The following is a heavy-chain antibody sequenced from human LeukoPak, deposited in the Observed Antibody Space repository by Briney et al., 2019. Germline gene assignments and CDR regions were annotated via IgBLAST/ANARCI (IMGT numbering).Heavy chain of an antibody. CDR2: IYTSGST. V-gene: IGHV4-4*07. Sequence: SETLSLTCTVSGGSISSYYWSWIRQPAGKGLEWIGRIYTSGSTNYNPSLKSRVTMSVDTSKNQFSLRLTTVTAADTAVYYCVRKKGPYRSPSAWFDPWGQGTLVTVSS. CDR3: VRKKGPYRSPSAWFDP. D-gene: IGHD6-6*01. J-gene: IGHJ5*02. CDR1: GGSISSYY.